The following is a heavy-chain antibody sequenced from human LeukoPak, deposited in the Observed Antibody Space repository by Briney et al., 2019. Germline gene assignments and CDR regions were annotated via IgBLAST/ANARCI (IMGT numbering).Heavy chain of an antibody. Sequence: GGSLRLSCAASGFTFSSYWMSWVRQAPGKGLEWVANIKEDGSEKYYVDSVKGRFTISRDNAKNSVYLQMNSLRAEDTAVCYCAREGDYYCSGGSCYDYWGQGTLVTVSS. J-gene: IGHJ4*02. CDR2: IKEDGSEK. V-gene: IGHV3-7*01. CDR1: GFTFSSYW. D-gene: IGHD2-15*01. CDR3: AREGDYYCSGGSCYDY.